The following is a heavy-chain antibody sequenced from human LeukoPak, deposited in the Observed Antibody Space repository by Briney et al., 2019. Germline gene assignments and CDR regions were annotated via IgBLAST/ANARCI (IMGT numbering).Heavy chain of an antibody. V-gene: IGHV3-7*01. CDR3: ASVDYYGSGSYPSY. Sequence: GGSLRLSCAASGFTFSRYWMTWVRQAPGKGLEWVANKKQDGSEKYYVDSVKGRFTISRDNAKNSLYLQMNSLRAEDTAVYYCASVDYYGSGSYPSYWGQGTLVTVPS. CDR2: KKQDGSEK. CDR1: GFTFSRYW. D-gene: IGHD3-10*01. J-gene: IGHJ4*02.